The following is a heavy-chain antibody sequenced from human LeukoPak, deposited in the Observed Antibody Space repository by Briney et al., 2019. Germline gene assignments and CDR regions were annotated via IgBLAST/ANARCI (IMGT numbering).Heavy chain of an antibody. CDR3: ARDGGSGRGYYYYYGMDV. J-gene: IGHJ6*02. V-gene: IGHV3-53*01. CDR1: GFTVNTNY. Sequence: PXGSLRLSCAASGFTVNTNYMSWVRQAPGKGLEWVSIMHSSGSTYYADSVKGRFTFSRDNSKNTLYLQMNSLRAEDTAVYYCARDGGSGRGYYYYYGMDVWGQGTTVTVSS. CDR2: MHSSGST. D-gene: IGHD1-26*01.